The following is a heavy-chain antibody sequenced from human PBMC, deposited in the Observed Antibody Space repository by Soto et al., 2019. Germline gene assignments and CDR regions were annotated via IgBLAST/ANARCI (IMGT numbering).Heavy chain of an antibody. CDR3: ARGVIVVVPAAIGGYYFDY. J-gene: IGHJ4*02. D-gene: IGHD2-2*01. CDR1: GYTFTSYY. Sequence: GASVKVSCKASGYTFTSYYMHWVRQAPGQGIKWIGWINPNSGGTNYAQKFQGWVTMTRDTSISTAYMELSRLRSDDTAVYYCARGVIVVVPAAIGGYYFDYWGQGTLVTVSS. V-gene: IGHV1-2*04. CDR2: INPNSGGT.